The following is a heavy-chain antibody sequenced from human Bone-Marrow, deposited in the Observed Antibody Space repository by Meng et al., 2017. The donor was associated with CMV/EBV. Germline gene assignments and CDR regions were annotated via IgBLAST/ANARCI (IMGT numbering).Heavy chain of an antibody. V-gene: IGHV1-2*02. Sequence: ASVKVPCKASGYTFTKYHRHWVRQAPGQGLEWLGLINLKSGVTNHTPRFQGRLTITRDASINTAYMQVSRLRCDDTADYYCASWLRYCGGGDCYAGAEMESWGQGNLVTVSS. CDR1: GYTFTKYH. J-gene: IGHJ5*02. D-gene: IGHD2-21*02. CDR2: INLKSGVT. CDR3: ASWLRYCGGGDCYAGAEMES.